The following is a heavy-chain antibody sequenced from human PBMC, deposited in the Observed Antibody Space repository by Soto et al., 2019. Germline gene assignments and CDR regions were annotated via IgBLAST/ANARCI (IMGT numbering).Heavy chain of an antibody. J-gene: IGHJ3*02. V-gene: IGHV3-74*01. D-gene: IGHD2-2*01. CDR3: ASSGVVVASGEPSDAFDI. Sequence: GGSLRLSCAASGFTFSSYRMHWVRQAPGKGLVWVSRINSDGSSTSYADSVKGRFTISRDNAKNTLYLQMNSLRAEDTAVYYCASSGVVVASGEPSDAFDIWGQGTMVTVSS. CDR2: INSDGSST. CDR1: GFTFSSYR.